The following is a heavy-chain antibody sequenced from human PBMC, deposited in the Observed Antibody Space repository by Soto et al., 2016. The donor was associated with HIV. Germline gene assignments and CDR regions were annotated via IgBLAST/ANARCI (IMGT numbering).Heavy chain of an antibody. J-gene: IGHJ4*02. CDR1: GFSFSGSA. CDR3: TSSGNVVGSDY. V-gene: IGHV3-73*01. D-gene: IGHD2-21*01. Sequence: EVQLLESGGGLVQPGGSLKLSCTASGFSFSGSAMHWVRQASGKGLEWIGRIRIKANNYATSYAASVKGRFTISRDDSKNTAYLQMNSLKIEDSAIYYCTSSGNVVGSDYWGQGTLVSVSS. CDR2: IRIKANNYAT.